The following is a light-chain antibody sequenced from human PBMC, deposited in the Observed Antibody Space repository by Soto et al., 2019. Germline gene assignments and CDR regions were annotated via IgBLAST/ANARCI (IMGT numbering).Light chain of an antibody. CDR1: QSVLYSSSNRNY. Sequence: DIVMTQSPDSLAVSLGERATINCKSSQSVLYSSSNRNYLAWYQQKPGQPPKLLIYWASTRESGVPDRFSGSESGTDFTLTISSLQADDVAVYYGQQYYSRPPWTFGQGTKVDIK. J-gene: IGKJ1*01. CDR2: WAS. CDR3: QQYYSRPPWT. V-gene: IGKV4-1*01.